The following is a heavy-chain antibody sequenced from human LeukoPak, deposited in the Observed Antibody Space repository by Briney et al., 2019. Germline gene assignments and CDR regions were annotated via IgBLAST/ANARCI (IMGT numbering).Heavy chain of an antibody. D-gene: IGHD3-22*01. CDR2: INPSGGST. CDR3: ARAYYDSSGYSNPYFDY. J-gene: IGHJ4*02. V-gene: IGHV1-46*01. CDR1: GCTFTSYY. Sequence: GASVKVSCKASGCTFTSYYMHWVRQAPGQGLEWMGIINPSGGSTSYAQKFQGRVTMTRDTSTSTVYMELSSLRSEDTAVYYCARAYYDSSGYSNPYFDYWGQGTLVTVSS.